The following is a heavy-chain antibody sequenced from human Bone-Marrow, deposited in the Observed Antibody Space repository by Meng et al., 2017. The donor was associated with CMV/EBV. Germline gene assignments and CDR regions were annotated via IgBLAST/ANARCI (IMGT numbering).Heavy chain of an antibody. V-gene: IGHV3-48*03. CDR3: ASRNPAAGGAFDI. Sequence: LSLSCAASGFTFSSYEMNWVRQAPGKGLEWVSYISSSGSTIYYADSVKGRFTISRDNAKNSLYLQMNSLRAEDTAVYYCASRNPAAGGAFDIWGQGTMVTVSS. D-gene: IGHD2-2*01. CDR2: ISSSGSTI. CDR1: GFTFSSYE. J-gene: IGHJ3*02.